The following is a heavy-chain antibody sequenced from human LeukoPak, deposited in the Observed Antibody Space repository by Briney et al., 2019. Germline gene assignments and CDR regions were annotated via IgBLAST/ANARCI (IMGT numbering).Heavy chain of an antibody. D-gene: IGHD1-26*01. V-gene: IGHV3-23*01. CDR2: ISGGGGST. Sequence: GGSLRLSCAASGFTFTSYAMSWVRQAPGKGLEWVSAISGGGGSTYYADSVKGRFTISRDNSKNTLYLQMNSLRADDTAVYYCAKGGPNGPSGYWGQGTLVTVSS. CDR1: GFTFTSYA. J-gene: IGHJ4*02. CDR3: AKGGPNGPSGY.